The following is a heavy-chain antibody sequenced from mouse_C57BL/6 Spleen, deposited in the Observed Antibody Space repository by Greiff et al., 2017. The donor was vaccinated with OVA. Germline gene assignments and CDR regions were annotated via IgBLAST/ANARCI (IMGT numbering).Heavy chain of an antibody. CDR3: ARRSSYLYAMDY. D-gene: IGHD1-1*01. J-gene: IGHJ4*01. CDR1: GFTFSDYG. Sequence: EVMLVESGGGLVKPGGSLKLSCAASGFTFSDYGMHWVRQAPEKGLEWVAYISSGSSTIYYADTVKGRFTISRDNAKNTLSLQMTSRRSEDTAMDYCARRSSYLYAMDYWGQGTSVTVSS. V-gene: IGHV5-17*01. CDR2: ISSGSSTI.